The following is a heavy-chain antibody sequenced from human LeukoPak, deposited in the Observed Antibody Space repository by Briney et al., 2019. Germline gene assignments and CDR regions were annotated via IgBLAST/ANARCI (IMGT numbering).Heavy chain of an antibody. Sequence: ASVKVSCKASGYTFTSYHMHWVRQAPGQGLEWMGIINPSGGSTSYAQKFQGRVTMTRDTSTSTVYMELSSLRSEDTAVYYCAITRRYYYDSSGYYVFDYWGQGTLVTVSS. CDR1: GYTFTSYH. V-gene: IGHV1-46*01. D-gene: IGHD3-22*01. J-gene: IGHJ4*02. CDR3: AITRRYYYDSSGYYVFDY. CDR2: INPSGGST.